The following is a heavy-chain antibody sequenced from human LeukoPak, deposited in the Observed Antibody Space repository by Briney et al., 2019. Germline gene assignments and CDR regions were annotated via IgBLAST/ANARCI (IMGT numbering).Heavy chain of an antibody. Sequence: ASVKVSCKASGYTFTGYYMHWVRQAPGQGLEWMGWISTYNGNAKYAQNLQGRVTMTTDTSTSTAYMELRSLRSDDTALYYCARVTSMIVVVDFDYWGQGTPVTVSS. J-gene: IGHJ4*02. CDR1: GYTFTGYY. D-gene: IGHD3-22*01. CDR2: ISTYNGNA. CDR3: ARVTSMIVVVDFDY. V-gene: IGHV1-18*04.